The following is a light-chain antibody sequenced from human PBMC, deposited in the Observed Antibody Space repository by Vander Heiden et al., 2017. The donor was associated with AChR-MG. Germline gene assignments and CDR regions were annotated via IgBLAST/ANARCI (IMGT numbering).Light chain of an antibody. CDR1: ESLLHSDGKTY. Sequence: EIVMTQTPLSLSVTPGQPASIPCESSESLLHSDGKTYLSWFLRKPGQSPQLLLYEVSNRFSGVPDRFSGSGSGTHFTLQISRVEAEDVGLYYCMQSVQIPLTFGGGTKVEIK. CDR2: EVS. V-gene: IGKV2D-29*02. J-gene: IGKJ4*01. CDR3: MQSVQIPLT.